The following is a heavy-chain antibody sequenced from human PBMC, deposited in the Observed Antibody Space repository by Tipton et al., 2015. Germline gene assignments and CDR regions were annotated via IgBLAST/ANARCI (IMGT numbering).Heavy chain of an antibody. CDR3: ARARGRHGGLFDS. CDR1: GVSISSYY. CDR2: IQYSGGT. J-gene: IGHJ4*02. Sequence: LRLSCTVSGVSISSYYWTWIRQPPGKELQWIGYIQYSGGTNYNPSLESRVSMSVDTSKTQFSLEMRSVTATDTAVYYCARARGRHGGLFDSWGQGILVTVSS. D-gene: IGHD4-23*01. V-gene: IGHV4-59*01.